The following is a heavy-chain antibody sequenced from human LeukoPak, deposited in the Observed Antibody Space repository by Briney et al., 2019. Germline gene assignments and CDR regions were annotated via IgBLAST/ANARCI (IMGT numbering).Heavy chain of an antibody. CDR2: ISSSSSYI. J-gene: IGHJ4*02. CDR3: AKEREAGSGNIAFDY. Sequence: PGGSLRLSCAASGFTFSSYSMNWVRQAPGKGLEWVSSISSSSSYIYYADSVKGRFTISRDNSKNTLYLQMNSLRAEDTAVYYCAKEREAGSGNIAFDYWGQGTLVTVSS. V-gene: IGHV3-21*01. D-gene: IGHD3-10*01. CDR1: GFTFSSYS.